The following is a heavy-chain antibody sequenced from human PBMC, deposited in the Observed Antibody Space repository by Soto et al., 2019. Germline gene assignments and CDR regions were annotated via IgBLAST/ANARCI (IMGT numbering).Heavy chain of an antibody. D-gene: IGHD3-22*01. V-gene: IGHV4-59*01. CDR3: ARETPPTYYYDRGFDP. CDR2: IYYSGST. J-gene: IGHJ5*02. Sequence: PSETLSLTCTVSGGSISSYYWSWIRQPPGKGLEWIGYIYYSGSTNYNPSLKSRVTISVDTSKNQFSLKLSSVTAADTAVYYCARETPPTYYYDRGFDPWGQGTLVTVSS. CDR1: GGSISSYY.